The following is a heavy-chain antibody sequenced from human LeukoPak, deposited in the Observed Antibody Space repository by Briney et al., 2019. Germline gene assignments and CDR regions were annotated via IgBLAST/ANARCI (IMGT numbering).Heavy chain of an antibody. CDR3: ARDIAAAGTFDP. Sequence: ASVKVSCKASGYTFTGYYMHWVRQAPGQGLEWVGWINPNSGGTNYAQKFQGRVTMTRDTSISTAYMELSRLRSDDTAVYYCARDIAAAGTFDPWGQGTLVTVSS. CDR2: INPNSGGT. V-gene: IGHV1-2*02. J-gene: IGHJ5*02. CDR1: GYTFTGYY. D-gene: IGHD6-13*01.